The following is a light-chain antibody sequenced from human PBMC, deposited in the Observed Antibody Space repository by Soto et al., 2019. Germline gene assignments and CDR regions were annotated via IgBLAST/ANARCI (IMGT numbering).Light chain of an antibody. CDR3: HHYDTSRTWT. CDR2: GAS. J-gene: IGKJ1*01. CDR1: QSVSSN. Sequence: EVVMTQSPATLSVSPGERATLSCRASQSVSSNLAWYQHKPGQAPKLLIYGASTRATVIPDRFSGTGSGTDFTLTISRPEPEDFAVYSCHHYDTSRTWTFGQGTKVDI. V-gene: IGKV3D-15*01.